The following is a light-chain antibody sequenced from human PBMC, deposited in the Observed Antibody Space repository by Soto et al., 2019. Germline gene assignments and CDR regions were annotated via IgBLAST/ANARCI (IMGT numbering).Light chain of an antibody. CDR3: QQSFLLPFT. Sequence: DIQMTQSPSSLSASVGDRVTITCRASQNASRFLNWYQQKLGKAPKLLIYAASNLHIGVPSRFSGSGSETDFTLTIGGLQPEDFASYFCQQSFLLPFTFGGGTKVEI. J-gene: IGKJ4*01. V-gene: IGKV1-39*01. CDR2: AAS. CDR1: QNASRF.